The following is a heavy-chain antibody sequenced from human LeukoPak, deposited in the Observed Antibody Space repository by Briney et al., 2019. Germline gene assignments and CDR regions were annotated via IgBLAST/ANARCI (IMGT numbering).Heavy chain of an antibody. Sequence: ASVKVSCKASGYTFTGYYMHWVRQAPGQGLEWMGWINPNSGGTNYAQKFQGRVTMTRNTSISTAYMELSSLRSEDTAVYYCARGEETSALRLLEWPHGPDYGMDVWGQGTTVTVSS. D-gene: IGHD3-3*01. CDR1: GYTFTGYY. V-gene: IGHV1-2*02. CDR2: INPNSGGT. J-gene: IGHJ6*02. CDR3: ARGEETSALRLLEWPHGPDYGMDV.